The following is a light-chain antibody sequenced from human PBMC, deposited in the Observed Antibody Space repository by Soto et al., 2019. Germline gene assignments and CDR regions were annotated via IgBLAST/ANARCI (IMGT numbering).Light chain of an antibody. Sequence: EVGMPQSPATLSVSPGERATLSCRASQSISSNLAWYQHKLGPAPRLFIFRASSRATGIPARFSGSGSGTEFNMTISSLQSEDFVVYYCQQRSNWPGTFGQGTKVDIK. V-gene: IGKV3-15*01. CDR1: QSISSN. CDR2: RAS. J-gene: IGKJ1*01. CDR3: QQRSNWPGT.